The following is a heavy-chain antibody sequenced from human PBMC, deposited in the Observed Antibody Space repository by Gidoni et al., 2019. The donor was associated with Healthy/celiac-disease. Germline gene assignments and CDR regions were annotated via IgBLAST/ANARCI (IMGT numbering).Heavy chain of an antibody. Sequence: QVQLQESGPGPVKPSGPLSLTCAVSGGSIRSRNWWSWGRQPPGKGLEWIGESYHSGSTNYNPSLKSRVTISVDKSKNQFSLKLSSVTAADTAVYYCARDKGYSSGWYYYYGMDVWGQGTTVTVSS. J-gene: IGHJ6*02. CDR2: SYHSGST. V-gene: IGHV4-4*02. D-gene: IGHD6-19*01. CDR3: ARDKGYSSGWYYYYGMDV. CDR1: GGSIRSRNW.